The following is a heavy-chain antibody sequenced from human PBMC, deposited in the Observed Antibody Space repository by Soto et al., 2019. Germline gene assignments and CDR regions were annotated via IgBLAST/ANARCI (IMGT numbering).Heavy chain of an antibody. D-gene: IGHD2-15*01. CDR2: INHSGCT. J-gene: IGHJ4*02. Sequence: QVQLQQWGAGLLKPSETLSLTCAVYGGSFSGYYWSWIRQPPGKGLEWIGEINHSGCTNYNPSLTRRVTITVDTSKNQFSLKLSAVTAADTAVYYCATRGLGYCCGGSCYNFYYWGQGTLFTVSS. CDR1: GGSFSGYY. CDR3: ATRGLGYCCGGSCYNFYY. V-gene: IGHV4-34*01.